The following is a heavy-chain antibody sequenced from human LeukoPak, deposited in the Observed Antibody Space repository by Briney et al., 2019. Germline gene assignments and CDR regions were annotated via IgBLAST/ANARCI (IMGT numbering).Heavy chain of an antibody. CDR3: ARQNAPGWFDP. CDR1: GFTFSDYY. V-gene: IGHV3-11*01. J-gene: IGHJ5*02. Sequence: GGSLRLSCAASGFTFSDYYMSWIRQAPGKGLEWVPYISSSGSTIYYADSVKGRFTISRDNAKNSLYLQMNSLRAEDTAVYYCARQNAPGWFDPWGQGTLVTVSS. D-gene: IGHD2-2*01. CDR2: ISSSGSTI.